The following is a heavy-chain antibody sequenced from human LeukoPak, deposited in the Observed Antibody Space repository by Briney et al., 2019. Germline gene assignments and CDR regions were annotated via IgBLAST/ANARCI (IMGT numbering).Heavy chain of an antibody. CDR2: IYYSGTT. Sequence: PSETLSLTCTFSGGSINSYYWSWIRQPPGKGLEWIGYIYYSGTTSYNPSLKSRVTISVDTSKNQFSLKLSSVTAADTAVYYCASSPAPENVMVNYYYYYGMDVWGQGTTVTVSS. J-gene: IGHJ6*02. V-gene: IGHV4-59*12. D-gene: IGHD3-10*01. CDR3: ASSPAPENVMVNYYYYYGMDV. CDR1: GGSINSYY.